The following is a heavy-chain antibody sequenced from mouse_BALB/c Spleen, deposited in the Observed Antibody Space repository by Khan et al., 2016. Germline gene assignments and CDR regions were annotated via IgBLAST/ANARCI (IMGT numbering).Heavy chain of an antibody. CDR3: AMAPYYGNYDYVMDY. J-gene: IGHJ4*01. CDR1: GYTFSNYW. CDR2: ILSGSDTN. Sequence: QVQLQQPGAELMKPGASVKISCKATGYTFSNYWIEWVKQRPGHGLEWIGEILSGSDTNNYNEKFKGKATFTADTSSNTAYMQLSSLTSEDSAVYYYAMAPYYGNYDYVMDYWGQGTSVTVSS. D-gene: IGHD2-10*01. V-gene: IGHV1-9*01.